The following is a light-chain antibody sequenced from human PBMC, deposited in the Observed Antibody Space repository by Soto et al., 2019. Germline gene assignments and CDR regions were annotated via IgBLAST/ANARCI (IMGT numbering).Light chain of an antibody. CDR1: QGVSSY. J-gene: IGKJ4*01. CDR3: QQRKSYPLT. V-gene: IGKV1-9*01. CDR2: AAP. Sequence: DIHLTQSPSFLSASLGDRVTITCRASQGVSSYLAWFQQKPGKAPKLLIYAAPTLQSGVPSRFSGSGSGTEFTLTISSLQPEDFATYYCQQRKSYPLTFGGGTKVDI.